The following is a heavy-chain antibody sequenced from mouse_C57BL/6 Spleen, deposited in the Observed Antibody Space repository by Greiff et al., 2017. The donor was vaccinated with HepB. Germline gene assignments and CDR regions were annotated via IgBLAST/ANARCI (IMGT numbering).Heavy chain of an antibody. D-gene: IGHD2-3*01. V-gene: IGHV5-9-1*02. CDR3: TRGPFDGYYPAWFAY. CDR1: GFTFSSYA. J-gene: IGHJ3*01. CDR2: ISSGGDYI. Sequence: EVKLVESGEGLVKPGGFLKLSCAASGFTFSSYAMSWVRQTPEKRLEWVAYISSGGDYIYYADTVKGRFTISRDNARNTLYLQMSSLKSEDTAMYYCTRGPFDGYYPAWFAYWGQGTLVTVSA.